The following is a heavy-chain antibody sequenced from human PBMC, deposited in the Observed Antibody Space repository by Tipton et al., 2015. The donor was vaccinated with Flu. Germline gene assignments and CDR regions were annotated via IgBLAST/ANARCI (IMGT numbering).Heavy chain of an antibody. Sequence: TLSLTCTVSGGSMSSFYWTWIRQPAGKGLEWIGRMYVSGSTKYNPSLKSRVTMSVDTSKNQFSLKLSSVTAADTAVYYCARGSGSGTEVTFYVWGQGTLVAVSS. CDR1: GGSMSSFY. V-gene: IGHV4-4*07. CDR2: MYVSGST. J-gene: IGHJ4*02. D-gene: IGHD3-10*01. CDR3: ARGSGSGTEVTFYV.